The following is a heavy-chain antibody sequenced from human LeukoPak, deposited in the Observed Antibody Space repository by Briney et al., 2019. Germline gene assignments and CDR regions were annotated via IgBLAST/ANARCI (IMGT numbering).Heavy chain of an antibody. CDR2: IIPIFGTA. CDR1: GGTFSSYA. J-gene: IGHJ5*02. D-gene: IGHD3-3*01. CDR3: ARDLDSITIFGVVTNWFDP. Sequence: PVKVSCKASGGTFSSYAISWVRQAPGQGLEWMGGIIPIFGTANYAQKFQGRVTITADESTSTAYMELSSLRSEDTAVYYCARDLDSITIFGVVTNWFDPWGQGTLVTVSS. V-gene: IGHV1-69*13.